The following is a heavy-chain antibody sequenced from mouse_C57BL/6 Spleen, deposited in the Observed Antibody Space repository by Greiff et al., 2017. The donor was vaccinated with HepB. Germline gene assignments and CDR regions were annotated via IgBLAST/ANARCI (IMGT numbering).Heavy chain of an antibody. CDR2: ISYDGSN. V-gene: IGHV3-6*01. J-gene: IGHJ2*01. CDR3: ARAVGFPYYFDY. CDR1: GYSITSGYY. D-gene: IGHD1-1*02. Sequence: DVQLQESGPGLVKPSQSLSLTCSVTGYSITSGYYWNWIRQFPGNKLEWMGYISYDGSNNYNPSLKNRISITRDTSKNQFFLKLNSVTTEDTATYYGARAVGFPYYFDYWGQGTTLTVSS.